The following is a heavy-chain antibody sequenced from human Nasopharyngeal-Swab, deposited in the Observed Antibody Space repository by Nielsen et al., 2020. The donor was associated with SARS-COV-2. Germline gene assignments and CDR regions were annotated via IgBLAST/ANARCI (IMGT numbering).Heavy chain of an antibody. CDR2: INHSGST. CDR3: ARGESYDYVWEK. D-gene: IGHD3-16*01. J-gene: IGHJ4*02. Sequence: SETLSLTCAVYGGSFSGYYWGWIRQPPGKGLEWIGEINHSGSTNYNPSLKSRVTISVDTSKNQFSLKLSSVTAADTAVYYCARGESYDYVWEKWGQGTLVTVSS. CDR1: GGSFSGYY. V-gene: IGHV4-34*01.